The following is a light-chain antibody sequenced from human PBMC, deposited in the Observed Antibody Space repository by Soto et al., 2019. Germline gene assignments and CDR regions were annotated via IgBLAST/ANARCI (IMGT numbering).Light chain of an antibody. J-gene: IGKJ1*01. CDR2: GAS. V-gene: IGKV3-20*01. CDR3: QQYGSSPPT. Sequence: EVVLTQSPGTLSLSPGEGDTLSCRASRSVDTDLAWYQQKPGQAPRLLIYGASTRATGIPARFSGSGSETEFTLTINRLEPEDFALYYCQQYGSSPPTFGQGTKVDIK. CDR1: RSVDTD.